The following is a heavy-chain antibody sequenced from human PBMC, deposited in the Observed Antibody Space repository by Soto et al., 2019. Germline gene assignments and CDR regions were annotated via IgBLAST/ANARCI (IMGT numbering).Heavy chain of an antibody. J-gene: IGHJ1*01. V-gene: IGHV3-7*01. Sequence: EVQLVESGGGVVQPGGSLRLSCVVSGFTYSDYWMAWVRQVPGKGLEWVAYMNPDGSQTFYVDAVKGRSTISRDNTKNSLYLQISSLKVEDTAVYYCAREPRVLAYWGQGTLVNVSS. CDR1: GFTYSDYW. CDR3: AREPRVLAY. CDR2: MNPDGSQT. D-gene: IGHD3-3*01.